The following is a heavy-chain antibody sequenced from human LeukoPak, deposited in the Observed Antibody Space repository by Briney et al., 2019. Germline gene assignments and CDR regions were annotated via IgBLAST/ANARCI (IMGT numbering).Heavy chain of an antibody. V-gene: IGHV3-21*01. D-gene: IGHD4-17*01. CDR1: GFTFSSYS. CDR2: ISSSSSYI. CDR3: ARHTVTTGKPLPDV. Sequence: GGSLRLSCAASGFTFSSYSMSWVRQAPGKGLEWVSSISSSSSYIYYADSVKGRFTISRDNAKNSLYLQMNSLRAEDTAVYYCARHTVTTGKPLPDVWGQGTTVTVSS. J-gene: IGHJ6*02.